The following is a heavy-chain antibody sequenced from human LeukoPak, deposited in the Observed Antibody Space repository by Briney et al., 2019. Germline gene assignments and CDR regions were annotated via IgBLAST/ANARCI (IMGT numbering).Heavy chain of an antibody. V-gene: IGHV4-34*01. Sequence: SETLSLTCAVYGGSFSGYYWSWIRQPPGKGLEWIGEINHSGSTNYNPSLKSRVTISVDTSKNQFSLKLSSVTAADTAVYYCARGKYSYGPTRFDPWGQGTLVTVSS. J-gene: IGHJ5*02. D-gene: IGHD5-18*01. CDR1: GGSFSGYY. CDR3: ARGKYSYGPTRFDP. CDR2: INHSGST.